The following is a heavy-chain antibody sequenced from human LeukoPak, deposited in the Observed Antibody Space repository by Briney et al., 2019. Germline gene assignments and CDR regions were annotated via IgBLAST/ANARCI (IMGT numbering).Heavy chain of an antibody. Sequence: GGSLRLSCAASGVTFSSYAMSWVRQAPGKGLEWVAAVSASGGTTHHADSVKGRFTISRDNSKNTLYLQMNSLRAEDTAVYYCARDLGYSYGPKRIYYYGMDVWGQGTTVTVSS. CDR1: GVTFSSYA. J-gene: IGHJ6*02. V-gene: IGHV3-23*01. CDR2: VSASGGTT. CDR3: ARDLGYSYGPKRIYYYGMDV. D-gene: IGHD5-18*01.